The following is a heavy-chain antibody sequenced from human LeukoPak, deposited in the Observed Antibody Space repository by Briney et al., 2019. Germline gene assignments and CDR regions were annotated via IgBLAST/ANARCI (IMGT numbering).Heavy chain of an antibody. Sequence: QPGGSLRLSCAASGFTFSSYSMNWVRQAPGKGLEWVSYISSSSSTIYYADSVKGRFTISRDNAKNSLYLQMNSLRAEDTAVYYCAREATVVTQSYAFDIWGQGTLVTVSS. CDR1: GFTFSSYS. CDR3: AREATVVTQSYAFDI. D-gene: IGHD4-23*01. J-gene: IGHJ4*02. CDR2: ISSSSSTI. V-gene: IGHV3-48*04.